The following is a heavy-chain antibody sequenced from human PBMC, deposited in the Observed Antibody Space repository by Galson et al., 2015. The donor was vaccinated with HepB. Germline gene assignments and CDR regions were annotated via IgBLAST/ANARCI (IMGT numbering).Heavy chain of an antibody. D-gene: IGHD3-22*01. CDR2: ISFDGNNE. Sequence: SLRLSCAASGFTFREYALHWVRQAPGKGLEWVALISFDGNNELYADSVKGRFTISRDNSNDTPYLQLNSLRTEDTAVYYCTRDMVHSHDSSGYYYGFRFDPWCQGTLVTVSS. V-gene: IGHV3-30*04. CDR1: GFTFREYA. J-gene: IGHJ5*02. CDR3: TRDMVHSHDSSGYYYGFRFDP.